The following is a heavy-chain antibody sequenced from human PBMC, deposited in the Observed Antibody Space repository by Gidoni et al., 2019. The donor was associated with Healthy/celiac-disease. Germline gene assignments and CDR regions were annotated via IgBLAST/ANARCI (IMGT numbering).Heavy chain of an antibody. Sequence: QVQLVQSGAEVKKPGSSVKVSCKASGGTFSSYAIRWVRQAPGQGLEWMGGIIPIFGTANYAQKFQGRVTITADESTSTAYMELSSLRSEDTAVYYCARVGYCSGGSCHNHDAFDIWGQGTMVTVSS. D-gene: IGHD2-15*01. CDR3: ARVGYCSGGSCHNHDAFDI. J-gene: IGHJ3*02. V-gene: IGHV1-69*01. CDR1: GGTFSSYA. CDR2: IIPIFGTA.